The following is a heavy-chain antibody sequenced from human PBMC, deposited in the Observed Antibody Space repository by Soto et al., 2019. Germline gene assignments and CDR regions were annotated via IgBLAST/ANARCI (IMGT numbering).Heavy chain of an antibody. CDR3: ARVASWAARDWFAP. CDR2: INANTGGT. V-gene: IGHV1-2*02. J-gene: IGHJ5*02. CDR1: GYTFTGYF. Sequence: QVQLVQSGAEVKKPGASVKVSCMASGYTFTGYFIHWVREVPGQGLEYMGWINANTGGTDYAQKFQGRVTMTRDTSISTVFMEMKRLTSDDTAVYYCARVASWAARDWFAPWGQGTLVTVSS. D-gene: IGHD2-15*01.